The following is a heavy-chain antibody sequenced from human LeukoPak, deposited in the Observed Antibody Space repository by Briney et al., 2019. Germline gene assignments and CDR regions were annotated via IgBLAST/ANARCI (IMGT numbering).Heavy chain of an antibody. D-gene: IGHD2-2*01. V-gene: IGHV3-33*08. J-gene: IGHJ6*02. CDR2: IWYDGSNK. Sequence: GGSLRLSCAASGFTFSNYGMHWVRQAPGKGLEWVAVIWYDGSNKYYADSVKGRFTISRDNSKNTLYLQMNSLRAEDTAVYYCARRQYCSSTSCYSLGSSGMDVWGQGTTVTVSS. CDR3: ARRQYCSSTSCYSLGSSGMDV. CDR1: GFTFSNYG.